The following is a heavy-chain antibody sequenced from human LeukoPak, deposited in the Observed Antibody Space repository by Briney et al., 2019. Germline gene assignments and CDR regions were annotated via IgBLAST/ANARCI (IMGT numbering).Heavy chain of an antibody. CDR2: IIPIFGTA. D-gene: IGHD3-10*01. J-gene: IGHJ4*02. CDR1: VGTFSSYA. V-gene: IGHV1-69*05. Sequence: SVKVSYKACVGTFSSYAISWVRQAPGQGLEWLGGIIPIFGTANYAQKLQGRVTITTNESTSTTYMSLSSLRSEDTAVYYCARGRKSMVRGVHFDYWGQGTLVTVSS. CDR3: ARGRKSMVRGVHFDY.